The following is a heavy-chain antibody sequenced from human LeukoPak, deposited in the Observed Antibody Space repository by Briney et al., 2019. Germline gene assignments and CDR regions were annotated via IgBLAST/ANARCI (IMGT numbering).Heavy chain of an antibody. Sequence: SETLSLTCTVSGGSISSYCWSWIRQPPGKGLEWIGYIYYSGSTNYNPSLKSQVTISVDTSKNQFSLKLSSVTAADTAVYYCARHDYYYYGMDVWGQGTTVTVSS. CDR3: ARHDYYYYGMDV. CDR1: GGSISSYC. J-gene: IGHJ6*02. V-gene: IGHV4-59*08. CDR2: IYYSGST.